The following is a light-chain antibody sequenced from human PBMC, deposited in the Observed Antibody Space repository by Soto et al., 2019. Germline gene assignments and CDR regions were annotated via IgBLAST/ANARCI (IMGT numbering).Light chain of an antibody. CDR3: QQSYSTPYT. CDR2: AAF. V-gene: IGKV1-39*01. CDR1: QSISNY. Sequence: DLQMTQSPSSLSASVGDRVTITCRASQSISNYLNWYQQKPGKAPKLLIYAAFSLQSGVPSRFSGCGSGTDFTLTISSLHPEDFATYYCQQSYSTPYTFGQGTKVEIK. J-gene: IGKJ2*01.